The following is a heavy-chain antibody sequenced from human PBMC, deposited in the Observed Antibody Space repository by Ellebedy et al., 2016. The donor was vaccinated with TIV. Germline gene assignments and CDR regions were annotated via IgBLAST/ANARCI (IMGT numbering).Heavy chain of an antibody. V-gene: IGHV1-2*02. J-gene: IGHJ4*02. CDR1: GYTFTGYY. D-gene: IGHD3-10*01. CDR2: INPNSGGT. Sequence: ASVKVSCKASGYTFTGYYMHWVRQAPGQGLEWMGWINPNSGGTNYAQKFQGRVTMTRDTSISTAYMELSRLRSDDTAVYYCARDSDLGGSGSYSPLQYWGQGTLVTVSS. CDR3: ARDSDLGGSGSYSPLQY.